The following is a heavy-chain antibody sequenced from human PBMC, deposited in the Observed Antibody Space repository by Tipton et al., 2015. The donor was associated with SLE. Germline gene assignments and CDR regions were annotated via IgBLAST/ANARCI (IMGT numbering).Heavy chain of an antibody. J-gene: IGHJ4*02. Sequence: TLSLTCTVSFGSFNSANHFWSWVRQLPGEGLEWIGFISYRGSAYYNPSLKSRVTISVDTSKNHFSLRLRSITAADTAVYYCARHLELLAFDYWGQGMLVTVSS. CDR2: ISYRGSA. V-gene: IGHV4-30-4*08. D-gene: IGHD1-7*01. CDR3: ARHLELLAFDY. CDR1: FGSFNSANHF.